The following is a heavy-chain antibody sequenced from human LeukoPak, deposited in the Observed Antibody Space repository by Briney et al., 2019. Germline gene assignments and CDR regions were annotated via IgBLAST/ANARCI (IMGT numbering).Heavy chain of an antibody. J-gene: IGHJ6*02. CDR1: GGSISSYH. CDR2: IYYSGSP. Sequence: LETLSLTCSVSGGSISSYHWSWIRQPPGKGLEWIGYIYYSGSPNYNPSLKSRVTISVDTSKNQFSLNLNSVTAADTAVYYCARLRPLEGDYYYNVMDVWGQGTTVTVSS. V-gene: IGHV4-59*01. D-gene: IGHD2-21*01. CDR3: ARLRPLEGDYYYNVMDV.